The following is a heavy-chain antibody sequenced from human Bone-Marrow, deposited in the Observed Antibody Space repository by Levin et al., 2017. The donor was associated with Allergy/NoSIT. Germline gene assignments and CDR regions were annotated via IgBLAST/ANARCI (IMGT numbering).Heavy chain of an antibody. CDR2: ISGSGDTT. Sequence: GGSLRLSCVASGFNFRNYAMNWVRQAPGKGLEWVSGISGSGDTTHYSDSVKGRFTISRDHSKDTLYLQMHSLRAEDTAVYFCAKESRGSGSDWPSAYFQHWGPGTLVTVSS. CDR3: AKESRGSGSDWPSAYFQH. J-gene: IGHJ1*01. V-gene: IGHV3-23*01. D-gene: IGHD3-10*01. CDR1: GFNFRNYA.